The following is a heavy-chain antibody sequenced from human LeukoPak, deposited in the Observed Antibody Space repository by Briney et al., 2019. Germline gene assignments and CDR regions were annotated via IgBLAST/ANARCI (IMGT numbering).Heavy chain of an antibody. V-gene: IGHV1-69*13. CDR2: IIPIFGTA. CDR3: ASLGSGSYYPSSFDY. J-gene: IGHJ4*02. CDR1: GGTXSSYA. Sequence: SVKVSCKASGGTXSSYAISRVRQAPGQGLEWMGGIIPIFGTANYAQKFQGRVTITADESTSTAYMELSSLRSEDTAVYYCASLGSGSYYPSSFDYWGQGTLVTVSS. D-gene: IGHD3-10*01.